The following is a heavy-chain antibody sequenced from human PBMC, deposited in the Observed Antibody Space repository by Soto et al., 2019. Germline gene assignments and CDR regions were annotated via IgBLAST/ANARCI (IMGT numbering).Heavy chain of an antibody. Sequence: VQLVESGGGVVQPGRSLRLSCAASGFTFSDYAMHWARQAPGNGLEWVAVVSHDGRNTHYADSVKGRFTISSNSSKDTVHLETTRLRDEDGDVYYWAKGGRQWRVTYDFNYWGQGAPVNV. CDR3: AKGGRQWRVTYDFNY. CDR1: GFTFSDYA. V-gene: IGHV3-30*18. D-gene: IGHD2-8*01. CDR2: VSHDGRNT. J-gene: IGHJ4*02.